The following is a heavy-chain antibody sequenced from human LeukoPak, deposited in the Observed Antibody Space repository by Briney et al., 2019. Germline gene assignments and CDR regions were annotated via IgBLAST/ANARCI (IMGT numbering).Heavy chain of an antibody. J-gene: IGHJ3*02. Sequence: ASVKVSCKASGYTFTSYVISWVRQAPGQGLEWMGWISAYNGNTNYAQKLQGRVTMTTDTSTSTAYMELRSLRSDDGAVYYCARDEELEPDGPVQLERRWPGVPAENAFDIWGQGTMVTVSS. CDR2: ISAYNGNT. V-gene: IGHV1-18*01. CDR1: GYTFTSYV. D-gene: IGHD1-1*01. CDR3: ARDEELEPDGPVQLERRWPGVPAENAFDI.